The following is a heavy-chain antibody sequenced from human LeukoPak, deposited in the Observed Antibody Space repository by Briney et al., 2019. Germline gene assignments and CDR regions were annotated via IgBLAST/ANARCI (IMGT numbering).Heavy chain of an antibody. V-gene: IGHV3-30*02. CDR3: AKDGTEVDYRSDYYYYYYRDV. CDR1: GFTFSSYG. J-gene: IGHJ6*03. CDR2: IRYDGSNK. Sequence: GGSLSLSCAASGFTFSSYGMHWVAQAPSKGLEWVAFIRYDGSNKYYADSVKGRFTISRDNSKNTLYLHMNSLRAEDTDVFYCAKDGTEVDYRSDYYYYYYRDVWGKGTTVTVSS. D-gene: IGHD4-11*01.